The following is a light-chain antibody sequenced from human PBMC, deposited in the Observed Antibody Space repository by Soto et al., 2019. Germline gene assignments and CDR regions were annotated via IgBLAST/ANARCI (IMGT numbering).Light chain of an antibody. V-gene: IGKV1-8*01. Sequence: AIRMTQSPSSLSASTGDRVTITWRASQGISSYLAWYQQKPGKAPKRLIYAASTLQSGVPSRFSGSGSGTDFTLTISCLQSEDFATYYCQQYYSYPLTFGGGTKVEIK. J-gene: IGKJ4*01. CDR1: QGISSY. CDR2: AAS. CDR3: QQYYSYPLT.